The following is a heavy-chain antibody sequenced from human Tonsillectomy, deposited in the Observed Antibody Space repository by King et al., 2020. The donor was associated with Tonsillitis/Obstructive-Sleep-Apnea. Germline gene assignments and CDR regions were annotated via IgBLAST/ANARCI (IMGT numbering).Heavy chain of an antibody. Sequence: EVQLVESGGGLIQPGGSLRLSCAASGFTVSSNYMSWVRQAPGKGLEWVSVIYSGGSTYYADSVKGRFTISRDNSKNTLYLQMNSLRAEDTAVYYCASSYPADTLWFDPWGQGTLVTVSS. V-gene: IGHV3-53*01. CDR1: GFTVSSNY. J-gene: IGHJ5*02. CDR3: ASSYPADTLWFDP. CDR2: IYSGGST. D-gene: IGHD5-18*01.